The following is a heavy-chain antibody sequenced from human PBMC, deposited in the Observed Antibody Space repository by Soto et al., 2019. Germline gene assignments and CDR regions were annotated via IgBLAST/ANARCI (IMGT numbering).Heavy chain of an antibody. Sequence: PGGSLRLSCAASGFTFSSYGMHWVRQAPGKGLEWVAVISYDGSNKYYADSVKGRFTISRDNSKNTLYLQMNSLRAEDTAVYYCARTSGWPNNYYYYGMDVWGQGTTVTVSS. V-gene: IGHV3-30*03. CDR2: ISYDGSNK. D-gene: IGHD6-19*01. CDR3: ARTSGWPNNYYYYGMDV. J-gene: IGHJ6*02. CDR1: GFTFSSYG.